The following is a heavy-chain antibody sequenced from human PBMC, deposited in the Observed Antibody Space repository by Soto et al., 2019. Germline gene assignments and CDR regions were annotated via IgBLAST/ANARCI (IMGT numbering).Heavy chain of an antibody. V-gene: IGHV4-59*12. CDR1: GGSISSSY. Sequence: PWETLSLTCTVSGGSISSSYWSWIRQPPGKGLGWIGYIYDSGSTYYNSSLKSRVTISVDRSKNQFSLKLSSVTAADTAVYYCARVPDRWGQGTLVTVSS. D-gene: IGHD2-2*01. CDR3: ARVPDR. J-gene: IGHJ5*02. CDR2: IYDSGST.